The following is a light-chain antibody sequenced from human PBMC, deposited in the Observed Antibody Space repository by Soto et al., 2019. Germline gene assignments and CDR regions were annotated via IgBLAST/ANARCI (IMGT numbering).Light chain of an antibody. CDR2: DAS. CDR1: QDISNY. V-gene: IGKV1-39*01. CDR3: QHYSLYSPWT. Sequence: DIEXTXXPXXXXXXXXDXXTIAFQESQDISNYLNWYQQKPGKAPKLLIYDASNLQSGVPSRFSGSGSGTDFTLTISSLQPEDFATYYCQHYSLYSPWTFGQGTKVDIK. J-gene: IGKJ1*01.